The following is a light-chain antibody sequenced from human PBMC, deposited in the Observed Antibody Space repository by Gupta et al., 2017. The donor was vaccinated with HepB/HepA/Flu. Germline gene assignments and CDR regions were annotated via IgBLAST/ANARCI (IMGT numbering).Light chain of an antibody. CDR2: EVS. CDR3: CSYAGSRGVV. CDR1: SSDVGSYNL. Sequence: QSALAQPASVSGSPGQSITISCPGTSSDVGSYNLVSWYQQHPGKAPKLMIYEVSKRPSGVSNRFSGSKSGNTASLTISGLQAEDEADYYCCSYAGSRGVVFGGGTKLTVL. J-gene: IGLJ2*01. V-gene: IGLV2-23*02.